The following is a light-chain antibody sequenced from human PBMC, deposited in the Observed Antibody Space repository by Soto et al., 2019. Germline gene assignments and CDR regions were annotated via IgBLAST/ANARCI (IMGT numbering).Light chain of an antibody. Sequence: EIVLTQSPATLSVSPGDRVTLSCRASQRFDINLAWYQQKAGQAPRLLVYGASTKATGIPDRFSGSGSGTDFTLTISRLEPEDFAVYYCQQYGSSPPITFGQGTRLEI. J-gene: IGKJ5*01. CDR2: GAS. V-gene: IGKV3-20*01. CDR1: QRFDIN. CDR3: QQYGSSPPIT.